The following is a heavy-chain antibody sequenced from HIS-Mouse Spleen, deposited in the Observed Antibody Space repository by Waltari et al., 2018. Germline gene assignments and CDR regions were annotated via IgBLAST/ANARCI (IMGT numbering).Heavy chain of an antibody. D-gene: IGHD4-4*01. V-gene: IGHV1-8*01. Sequence: QVQLVQSGAEVKKPGASVKVPCKASGYTFTSYDINWVRQANGQGLEWMGWMNPNSGNTGYAQKFQGRVTMTRNTSISTAYMELSSLRSEDTAVYYCARGHDYSNYFDYWGQGTLVTVSS. J-gene: IGHJ4*02. CDR3: ARGHDYSNYFDY. CDR2: MNPNSGNT. CDR1: GYTFTSYD.